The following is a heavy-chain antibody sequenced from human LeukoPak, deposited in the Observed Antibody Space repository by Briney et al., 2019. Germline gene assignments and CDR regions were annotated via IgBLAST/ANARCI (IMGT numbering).Heavy chain of an antibody. CDR1: GCTFSSYW. V-gene: IGHV3-74*01. CDR2: INSDASST. J-gene: IGHJ4*02. Sequence: PGGSLRLSYAASGCTFSSYWMHWVRQAPGKRLVWVSRINSDASSTSYADSVKGRFTISRDNAKNTLYLQMNSLRAEDTAVYYWARDSLYYTGVGDYFDYWGQGTLVTVSS. D-gene: IGHD3-22*01. CDR3: ARDSLYYTGVGDYFDY.